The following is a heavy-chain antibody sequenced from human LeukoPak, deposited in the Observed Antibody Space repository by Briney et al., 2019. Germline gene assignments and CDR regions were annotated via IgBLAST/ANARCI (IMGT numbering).Heavy chain of an antibody. CDR3: ARDSFDWDGYYGMDV. CDR2: IYYSGST. CDR1: GGSISSHY. Sequence: SETLSLTCTVSGGSISSHYWSWIRQPPGKGLEWIGYIYYSGSTNYNPSLKSRVTISVDTSKNQFSLKLSSVTAADTAVYYCARDSFDWDGYYGMDVWGQGTTVTVSS. D-gene: IGHD3-9*01. V-gene: IGHV4-59*11. J-gene: IGHJ6*02.